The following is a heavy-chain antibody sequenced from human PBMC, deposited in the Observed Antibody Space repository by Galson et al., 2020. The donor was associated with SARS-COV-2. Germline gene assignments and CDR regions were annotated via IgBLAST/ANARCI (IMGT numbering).Heavy chain of an antibody. CDR2: IYYSGST. J-gene: IGHJ4*02. Sequence: SETLSLTCTVSGGSISSGDYYWSWIRQPPGKGLEWIGYIYYSGSTYYNPSLKSRVTISVDTSKNQFSLKLSSVTAADTAVYYCAREAARFKLGVVWKYYFDYWGQGTLVTVSS. V-gene: IGHV4-30-4*01. CDR3: AREAARFKLGVVWKYYFDY. CDR1: GGSISSGDYY. D-gene: IGHD3-3*01.